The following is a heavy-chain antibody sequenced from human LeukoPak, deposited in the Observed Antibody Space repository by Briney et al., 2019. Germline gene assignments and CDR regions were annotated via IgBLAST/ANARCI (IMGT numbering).Heavy chain of an antibody. D-gene: IGHD3-3*01. CDR2: INPNSGGT. CDR3: ARDRPERFLEWLLGY. J-gene: IGHJ4*02. V-gene: IGHV1-2*04. Sequence: ASVKVSCKASGYTFTGYYMHWVRQAPGQGLEWMGWINPNSGGTNYAQKFQGWVTMTRDTSISTAYMELSRLRSDDTAVYYCARDRPERFLEWLLGYWGQGTLVTVSS. CDR1: GYTFTGYY.